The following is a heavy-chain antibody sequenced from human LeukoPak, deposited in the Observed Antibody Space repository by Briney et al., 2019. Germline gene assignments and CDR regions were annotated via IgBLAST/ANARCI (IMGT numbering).Heavy chain of an antibody. J-gene: IGHJ4*02. D-gene: IGHD4-11*01. CDR2: IYYSGTT. V-gene: IGHV4-59*11. Sequence: SETLSLTCSVSAGSISSHYWTWIRQPPGKGLEWIGFIYYSGTTNHNPSLKSRVTISVDTSKNQFSLRLSSVTAADTAVYYCARENPYSRRQLDYWGQGTLVTASS. CDR1: AGSISSHY. CDR3: ARENPYSRRQLDY.